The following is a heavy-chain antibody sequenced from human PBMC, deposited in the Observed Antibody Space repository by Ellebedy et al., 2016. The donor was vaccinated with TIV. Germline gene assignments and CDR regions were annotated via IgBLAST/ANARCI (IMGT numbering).Heavy chain of an antibody. CDR3: ARDNYVGYDWLGGNSFDS. D-gene: IGHD5-12*01. Sequence: GGSLRLXXGASGFNFRTYGMHWVRQAPGKGLDWAAFITYDGSYEDCADSVKGRFTISRDNARNSLYLQMNSLRAEDTAMYYCARDNYVGYDWLGGNSFDSWGQGTLVTVSS. CDR2: ITYDGSYE. V-gene: IGHV3-30*04. J-gene: IGHJ4*02. CDR1: GFNFRTYG.